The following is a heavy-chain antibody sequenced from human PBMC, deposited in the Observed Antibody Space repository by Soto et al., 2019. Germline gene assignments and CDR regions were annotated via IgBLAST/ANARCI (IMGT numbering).Heavy chain of an antibody. CDR2: ISTSSSYI. CDR1: GFTLSSYT. V-gene: IGHV3-21*01. CDR3: ARDDNYAGQN. D-gene: IGHD4-4*01. Sequence: GGSLRLSCAASGFTLSSYTMNWVRQAPGKGLEWVSTISTSSSYIYYADSVTGRFTISRDDAKNSLYLQLNSLRVEDTAVYYCARDDNYAGQNWGQGTLVTVSS. J-gene: IGHJ4*02.